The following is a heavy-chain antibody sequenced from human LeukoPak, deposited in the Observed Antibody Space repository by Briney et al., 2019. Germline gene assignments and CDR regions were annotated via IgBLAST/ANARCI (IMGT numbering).Heavy chain of an antibody. CDR2: ISSSGSTI. CDR3: ARSPPLELNYYYGMDV. Sequence: GGSLRLSCAASGFTFSSYEMNWVRQAPGKGLEWVSYISSSGSTIYYADSVKGRFTISRDNAENSLYLQMNSLRAEDTAVYYCARSPPLELNYYYGMDVWGQGTTVTVSS. CDR1: GFTFSSYE. J-gene: IGHJ6*02. D-gene: IGHD1-7*01. V-gene: IGHV3-48*03.